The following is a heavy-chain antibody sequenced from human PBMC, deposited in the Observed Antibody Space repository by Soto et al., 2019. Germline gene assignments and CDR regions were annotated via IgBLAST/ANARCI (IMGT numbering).Heavy chain of an antibody. V-gene: IGHV4-39*01. CDR3: ARQGSGSYNAFDI. CDR1: GGFISSSSYY. D-gene: IGHD1-26*01. CDR2: IYYSGST. Sequence: SETLSLTCTVSGGFISSSSYYWGWIRQPPGKGLEWIGTIYYSGSTYYNPSLKSRVTISVDTSKNQFSLKLSSVTAADTAVYYCARQGSGSYNAFDIWGQGTVVTVSS. J-gene: IGHJ3*02.